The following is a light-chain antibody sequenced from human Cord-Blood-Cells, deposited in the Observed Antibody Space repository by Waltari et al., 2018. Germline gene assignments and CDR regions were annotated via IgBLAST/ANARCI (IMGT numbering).Light chain of an antibody. CDR1: SSDVGGYNY. CDR3: SSYTSSSTVV. Sequence: QSALTQPASVSGSPGQSITISCTGTSSDVGGYNYVSWYQQHPGKAPKLMIYDVSKRPSGVSTRFSGSKSGNPASLTISGLQAEDEADYYCSSYTSSSTVVFGGGTKLTVL. CDR2: DVS. V-gene: IGLV2-14*01. J-gene: IGLJ2*01.